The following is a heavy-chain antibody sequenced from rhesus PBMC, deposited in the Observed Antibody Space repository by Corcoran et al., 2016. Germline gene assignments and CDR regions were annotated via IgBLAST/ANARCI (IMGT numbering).Heavy chain of an antibody. Sequence: QLQLQESGPGLVKPSETLSLPCAVSGCSFSSNSWSLLRQPPGKGLEWIGRISGSGGSTDYNPSLKSRVTISTDTSKNQFSLKLSSVTAADTAVYYCVGSSWPRGYNRFDVWGPGVLVTVSS. CDR1: GCSFSSNS. V-gene: IGHV4-173*01. J-gene: IGHJ5-1*01. CDR3: VGSSWPRGYNRFDV. D-gene: IGHD4-29*01. CDR2: ISGSGGST.